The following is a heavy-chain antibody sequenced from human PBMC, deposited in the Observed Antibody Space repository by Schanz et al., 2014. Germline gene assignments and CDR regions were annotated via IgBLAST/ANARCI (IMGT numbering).Heavy chain of an antibody. CDR3: VKDLQRELLRDDHYYGMDV. CDR1: GFTFSSYG. Sequence: VQLVESGGGVVQPGRSLRLSCAASGFTFSSYGMHWVRQVPGKGLEWVAVVCYDGSKKYYADSVKGRFTTSRDNSKNTMYLQMNSLRAEDTAVYYCVKDLQRELLRDDHYYGMDVWGQGTTVTVS. D-gene: IGHD1-26*01. CDR2: VCYDGSKK. J-gene: IGHJ6*02. V-gene: IGHV3-33*06.